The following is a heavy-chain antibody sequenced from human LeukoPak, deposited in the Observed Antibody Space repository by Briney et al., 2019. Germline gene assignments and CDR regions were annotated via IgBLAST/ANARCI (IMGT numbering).Heavy chain of an antibody. CDR2: INPNSGGT. J-gene: IGHJ6*03. V-gene: IGHV1-2*02. Sequence: GASVKVSCKASGYTFTGYYMHWVRQAPGQGLEWMGWINPNSGGTNYAQKFQGRVTMTRDTSISTAYMARSRLRSDDTAVYYCAGRRYCSSTSCYRDYYYMDVWGKGTTVTVSS. CDR3: AGRRYCSSTSCYRDYYYMDV. CDR1: GYTFTGYY. D-gene: IGHD2-2*01.